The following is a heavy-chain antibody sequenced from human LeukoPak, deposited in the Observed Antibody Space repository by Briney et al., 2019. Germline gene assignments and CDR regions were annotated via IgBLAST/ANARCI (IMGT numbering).Heavy chain of an antibody. CDR2: IYYSGST. CDR3: ARHSGSGWYRTHFDY. Sequence: SETLSLTCTVSGGSISSSSYYWGWIRQPPGKGLEWIGSIYYSGSTYYNPSLKSRVTISVDTSKNQFSLKLSSVTAADTAVYYCARHSGSGWYRTHFDYWGQGTLVTVSS. D-gene: IGHD6-19*01. V-gene: IGHV4-39*01. CDR1: GGSISSSSYY. J-gene: IGHJ4*02.